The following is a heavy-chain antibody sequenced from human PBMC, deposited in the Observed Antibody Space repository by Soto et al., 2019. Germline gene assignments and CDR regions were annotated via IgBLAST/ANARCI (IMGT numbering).Heavy chain of an antibody. CDR3: ARVPTGGYDWD. J-gene: IGHJ4*02. D-gene: IGHD5-12*01. CDR2: INSDGSRT. CDR1: GFTFSTHW. V-gene: IGHV3-74*01. Sequence: EVQLVESGGGVVQPGGSLRLSCAASGFTFSTHWMHWVRQAPGKGLLWVSRINSDGSRTDYADSVRGRFTISRDNAKNTVYLQMNSLGAEDTAVYYCARVPTGGYDWDWGQGTLVTVSS.